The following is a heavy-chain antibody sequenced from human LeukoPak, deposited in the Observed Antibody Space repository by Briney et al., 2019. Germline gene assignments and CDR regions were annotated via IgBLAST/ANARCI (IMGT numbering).Heavy chain of an antibody. Sequence: SETLSFTCAVYSGSFSGYYWSWIRQPPGKGLEWIGEINHSGSTTYNPSLKSRVTISVDTSKNQFSLKVSSVTAADTAVYYCARHRGLPAANDYWGQGTLVTVSS. J-gene: IGHJ4*02. D-gene: IGHD2-2*01. CDR3: ARHRGLPAANDY. V-gene: IGHV4-34*01. CDR1: SGSFSGYY. CDR2: INHSGST.